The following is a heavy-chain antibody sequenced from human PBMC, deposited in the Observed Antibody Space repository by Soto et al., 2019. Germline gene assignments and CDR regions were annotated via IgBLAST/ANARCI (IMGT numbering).Heavy chain of an antibody. V-gene: IGHV3-23*01. Sequence: EVQLLESGGGLVQPGGSLRLSCAASGFTFSSYAMSWVRQAPGKGLEWVSAISGSGGSTYYADSVKGRFTISRDNSKNTLYLQMNSLRAEDTDVYYCAKVVGLGYCSGGSCYLGAFDIWGQGTMVTVSS. CDR1: GFTFSSYA. CDR2: ISGSGGST. D-gene: IGHD2-15*01. J-gene: IGHJ3*02. CDR3: AKVVGLGYCSGGSCYLGAFDI.